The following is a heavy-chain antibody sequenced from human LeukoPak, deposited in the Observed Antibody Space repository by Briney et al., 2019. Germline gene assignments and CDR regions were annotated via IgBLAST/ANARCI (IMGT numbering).Heavy chain of an antibody. D-gene: IGHD2-2*01. CDR2: ISSNSGST. CDR3: AKESPYCGSTTCRFYYFDY. V-gene: IGHV3-23*01. J-gene: IGHJ4*02. Sequence: GGSLRLSCAASGFPFDSYALSWVRQAPGKGLGWVSAISSNSGSTYYAASVKGRFTVSRDNAKNTLLLQMDSLRAEDTAVYYCAKESPYCGSTTCRFYYFDYWGQGALVTVSS. CDR1: GFPFDSYA.